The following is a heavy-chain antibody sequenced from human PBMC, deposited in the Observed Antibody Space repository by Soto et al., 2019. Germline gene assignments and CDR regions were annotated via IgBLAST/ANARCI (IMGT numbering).Heavy chain of an antibody. CDR2: IGPGSGAT. J-gene: IGHJ4*02. CDR3: GRGRSGQIVVFY. V-gene: IGHV1-2*02. Sequence: GASVKVSCKASGYSFTGHYIHWVRQAPEQGPEWMGEIGPGSGATRYAQKFQGRVTMTMDTSITTVYMELNNLRPDDTAIYYCGRGRSGQIVVFYWGQGTPVTVSS. D-gene: IGHD1-26*01. CDR1: GYSFTGHY.